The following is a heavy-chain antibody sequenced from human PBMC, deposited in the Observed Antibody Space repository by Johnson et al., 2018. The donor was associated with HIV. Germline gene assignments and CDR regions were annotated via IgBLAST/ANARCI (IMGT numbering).Heavy chain of an antibody. V-gene: IGHV3-30*02. CDR3: AKDGRDDLRAFDI. Sequence: QVQLVESGGGVVQPGGSLRLSCAASGFTFSNYGMHWVRQAPGKGLEWVAFIRYDGSDKYYEDSAKGRFTVSRDNSKNTLYLQMNGLGPEDTAVYYCAKDGRDDLRAFDIWGQGTMVTVSS. D-gene: IGHD5-24*01. CDR2: IRYDGSDK. J-gene: IGHJ3*02. CDR1: GFTFSNYG.